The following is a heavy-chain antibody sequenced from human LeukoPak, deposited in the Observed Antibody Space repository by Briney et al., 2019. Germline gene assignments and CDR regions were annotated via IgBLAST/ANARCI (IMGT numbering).Heavy chain of an antibody. Sequence: GGSLRLSCAGSGFTFSNAWMSWVRQAPGKGLEWVGRNKSKTDGGTTDYAAPVKGRFTISRDDSKNTLYLQMNSLKTEDTAVYYCTTEGYYGSGSYYVWGQGTLVTVSS. J-gene: IGHJ4*02. CDR3: TTEGYYGSGSYYV. V-gene: IGHV3-15*01. D-gene: IGHD3-10*01. CDR2: NKSKTDGGTT. CDR1: GFTFSNAW.